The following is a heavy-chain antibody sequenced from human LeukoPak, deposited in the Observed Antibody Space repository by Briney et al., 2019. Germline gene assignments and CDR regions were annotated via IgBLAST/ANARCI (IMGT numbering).Heavy chain of an antibody. V-gene: IGHV1-2*06. Sequence: GASVKVSCKAAGYTFTGYYMFWVRQAPGQGLEWMGRINPNSGGINYAQKFQGRVTMTRDTSISTAYMELSRLRSDDTAVYYCARGYCSGGSCYSVENWFDPWGQGTLVTVSS. D-gene: IGHD2-15*01. CDR1: GYTFTGYY. CDR2: INPNSGGI. CDR3: ARGYCSGGSCYSVENWFDP. J-gene: IGHJ5*02.